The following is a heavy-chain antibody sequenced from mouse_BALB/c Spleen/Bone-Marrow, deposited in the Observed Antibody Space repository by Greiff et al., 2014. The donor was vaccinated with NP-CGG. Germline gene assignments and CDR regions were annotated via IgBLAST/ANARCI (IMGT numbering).Heavy chain of an antibody. Sequence: EVKLQQSGAELVKPGASVKLSCTASGFNIKDTYMHWVKQRPEQGLEWIGRIDPANGNTKYDPKFQGKATITADTSSNTAYLQLSSPTSEDAAFYYCARWEYYAMDYWGQGTSVTVSS. CDR3: ARWEYYAMDY. D-gene: IGHD4-1*01. CDR1: GFNIKDTY. J-gene: IGHJ4*01. CDR2: IDPANGNT. V-gene: IGHV14-3*02.